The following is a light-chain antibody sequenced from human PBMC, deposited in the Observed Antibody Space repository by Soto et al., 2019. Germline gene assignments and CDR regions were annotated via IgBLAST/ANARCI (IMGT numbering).Light chain of an antibody. CDR2: GVS. J-gene: IGKJ4*01. CDR3: QQYGSLPLT. Sequence: EIVLTQSPGVLSLSPGERATLSCRASQTITTLAWYQRKAGQAPRLLIYGVSRRATGIPDRFSGSGSGTDFSLTISRLEPEDFAVYYCQQYGSLPLTFGGGTKVDIK. CDR1: QTITT. V-gene: IGKV3-20*01.